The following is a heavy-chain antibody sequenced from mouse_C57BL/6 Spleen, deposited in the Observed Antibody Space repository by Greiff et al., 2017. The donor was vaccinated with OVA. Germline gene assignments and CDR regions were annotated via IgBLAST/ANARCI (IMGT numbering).Heavy chain of an antibody. Sequence: QVQLQQPGAELVKPGASVKLSCKASGYTFTSYWMHWVKQRPGQGLEWIGMIHPNSGSTNYNEKFKSKATLTVDKSSSTAYMQLSSLTSEDSAVYYWARSITTVVYWYFDVWGTGTTVTVSS. CDR1: GYTFTSYW. CDR3: ARSITTVVYWYFDV. V-gene: IGHV1-64*01. D-gene: IGHD1-1*01. CDR2: IHPNSGST. J-gene: IGHJ1*03.